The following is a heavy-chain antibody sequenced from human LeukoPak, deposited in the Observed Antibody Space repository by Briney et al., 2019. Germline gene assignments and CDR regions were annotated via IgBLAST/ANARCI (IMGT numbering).Heavy chain of an antibody. Sequence: GGSLRLSCAASGFTFSSYAMSWVRQAPGKGLGWVSAISGSGGSTYYAGSVKGRFTISRDNSKNPLYLQMNSLRAEDTAVYYCAKNGDYFARLIWDIWGQGTMVTASS. CDR3: AKNGDYFARLIWDI. CDR1: GFTFSSYA. J-gene: IGHJ3*02. D-gene: IGHD4-17*01. CDR2: ISGSGGST. V-gene: IGHV3-23*01.